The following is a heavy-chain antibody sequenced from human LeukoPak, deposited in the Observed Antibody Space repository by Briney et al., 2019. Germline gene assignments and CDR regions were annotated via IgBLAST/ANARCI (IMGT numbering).Heavy chain of an antibody. D-gene: IGHD3-3*01. CDR1: GFTFSSYG. CDR2: ISYDGSNK. CDR3: ATTYYDFWSGNSYYFDY. J-gene: IGHJ4*02. V-gene: IGHV3-30*03. Sequence: GGSLRLSCAASGFTFSSYGMHWVRQAPGKGLEWVAVISYDGSNKYYADSVKGRFTISRDNSKNTLYLQMNSLRAEDTAVYYCATTYYDFWSGNSYYFDYWGQGTLVTVSS.